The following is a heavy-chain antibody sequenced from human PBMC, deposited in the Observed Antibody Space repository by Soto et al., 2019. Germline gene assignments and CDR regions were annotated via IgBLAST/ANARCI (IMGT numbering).Heavy chain of an antibody. V-gene: IGHV1-2*04. D-gene: IGHD5-18*01. CDR3: ARDDGIRGYSYGSYYFDY. Sequence: ASVKVSCKASGYTFTGYYMHWVRQAPGQGLEWMGWINPNSGGTNYAQKFQGWVTMTRDTSISTAYMELSRLRSDDTAVYYCARDDGIRGYSYGSYYFDYWGQGTLVTVS. CDR1: GYTFTGYY. CDR2: INPNSGGT. J-gene: IGHJ4*02.